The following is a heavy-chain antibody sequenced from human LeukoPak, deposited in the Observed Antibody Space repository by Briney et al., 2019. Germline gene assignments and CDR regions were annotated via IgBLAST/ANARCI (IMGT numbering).Heavy chain of an antibody. CDR1: GYTFTSYG. Sequence: ASVKVSCKASGYTFTSYGISWVRQAPGQGLEWMGWINPNSGGTNYAQKFQGRVTMTRDTSISTAYMELSRLRSDDTAVYYCARDPTYSSSPHFDYWGQGTLVTVSS. CDR2: INPNSGGT. J-gene: IGHJ4*02. D-gene: IGHD6-6*01. CDR3: ARDPTYSSSPHFDY. V-gene: IGHV1-2*02.